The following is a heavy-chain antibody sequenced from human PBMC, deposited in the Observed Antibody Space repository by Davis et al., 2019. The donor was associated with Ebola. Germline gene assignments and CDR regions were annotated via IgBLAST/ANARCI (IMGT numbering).Heavy chain of an antibody. CDR3: AREVGSTLRGIEYYFDS. V-gene: IGHV3-66*01. D-gene: IGHD3-10*01. CDR2: HYRGGPT. CDR1: GFTVRNYH. J-gene: IGHJ4*02. Sequence: GESLKISCAASGFTVRNYHISWVRQAPGKGLEWVSGHYRGGPTHYADSVQGRFTISRDDSKNTLSLQMNSLRAEDTAVYYCAREVGSTLRGIEYYFDSWGEGTLVTVSS.